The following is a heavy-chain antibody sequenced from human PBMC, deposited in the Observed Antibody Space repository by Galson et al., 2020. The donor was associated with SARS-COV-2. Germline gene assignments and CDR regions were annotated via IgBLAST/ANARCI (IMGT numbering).Heavy chain of an antibody. CDR3: ARDIPVVVVTATDPDDAFDI. J-gene: IGHJ3*02. CDR1: GFTFSSYG. D-gene: IGHD2-21*02. Sequence: GGSLRLSCAASGFTFSSYGMHWVRQAPGKGLEWVAVIWYDGSNKYYADSVKGRFTISRDNSKNTLYLQMNSLRAEDTAVYYCARDIPVVVVTATDPDDAFDIWGQGTMVTVSS. CDR2: IWYDGSNK. V-gene: IGHV3-33*01.